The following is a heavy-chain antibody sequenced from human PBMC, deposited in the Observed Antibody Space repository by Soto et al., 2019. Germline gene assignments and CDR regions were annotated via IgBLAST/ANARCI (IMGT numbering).Heavy chain of an antibody. J-gene: IGHJ6*02. Sequence: GGSLRLSCAASGFSFSSYWVLWVRQAPGKGLVWVSLINSDGSSTTYADSVKGRFTISRDNAKNTLYLQMNILRAEDTAVYYCTRSPYYYGMDVWGQGTTVTVSS. CDR3: TRSPYYYGMDV. V-gene: IGHV3-74*01. CDR1: GFSFSSYW. CDR2: INSDGSST.